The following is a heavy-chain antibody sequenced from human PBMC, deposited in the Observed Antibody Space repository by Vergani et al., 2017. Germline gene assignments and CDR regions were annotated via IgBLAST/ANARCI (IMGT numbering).Heavy chain of an antibody. V-gene: IGHV1-69-2*01. J-gene: IGHJ6*02. CDR3: ATPQTVTTGGMEV. Sequence: EVQLVQSGAEVKKPGATMKISCKVSGYTFTDHYMHWVKQAPGKGLEWMGLVDPEDGETIYAEKFKGRVTIAADTSTDTAHLELSSVRSEDTAVYYGATPQTVTTGGMEVWGQGTTVIVSS. CDR1: GYTFTDHY. CDR2: VDPEDGET. D-gene: IGHD4-17*01.